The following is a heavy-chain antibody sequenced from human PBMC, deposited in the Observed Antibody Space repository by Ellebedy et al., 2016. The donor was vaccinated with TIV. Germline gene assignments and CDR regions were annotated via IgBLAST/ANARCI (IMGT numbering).Heavy chain of an antibody. J-gene: IGHJ6*02. CDR3: AKGLYYGDYDYFYGMHV. CDR2: ISKSGYNA. Sequence: GESLKISXEASGFIFSSSAMSWVRQAPGKGLEWVSAISKSGYNAYYADSVKGRFTISRDNSKNTLYLQMNSLRAEDTDLYYCAKGLYYGDYDYFYGMHVWGQGTTVTVSS. CDR1: GFIFSSSA. D-gene: IGHD4-17*01. V-gene: IGHV3-23*01.